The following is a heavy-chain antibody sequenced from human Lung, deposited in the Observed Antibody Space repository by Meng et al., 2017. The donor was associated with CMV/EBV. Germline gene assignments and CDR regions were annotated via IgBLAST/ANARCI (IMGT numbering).Heavy chain of an antibody. CDR1: GYTFTGYY. CDR2: INPNSGGT. V-gene: IGHV1-2*02. Sequence: SVXVSXXASGYTFTGYYMHWVRQAPGQGLEWMGWINPNSGGTNYAQKFQGRVTMTRDTSISTAYMELSRLRSDDTAVYYCARDLGDDCTNGVCYSVDAFDIWGQGTMVXVSS. J-gene: IGHJ3*02. D-gene: IGHD2-8*01. CDR3: ARDLGDDCTNGVCYSVDAFDI.